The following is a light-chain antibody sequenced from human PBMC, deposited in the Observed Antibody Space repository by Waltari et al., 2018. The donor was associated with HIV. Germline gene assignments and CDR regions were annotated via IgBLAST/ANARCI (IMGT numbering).Light chain of an antibody. J-gene: IGLJ2*01. V-gene: IGLV2-14*01. CDR3: SSYTSSNTPVV. CDR1: NNDIRGYNH. Sequence: QSALTQPSSGSGSPGPANTIPFTGTNNDIRGYNHGPLYQHHPGKAPKLMIYEVSNRPSGVSNRFSGSKSGNTASLTISGLQAEDEADYYCSSYTSSNTPVVFGGGTKLTVL. CDR2: EVS.